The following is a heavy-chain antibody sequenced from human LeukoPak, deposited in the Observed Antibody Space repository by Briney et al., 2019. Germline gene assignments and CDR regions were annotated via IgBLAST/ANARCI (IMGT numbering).Heavy chain of an antibody. J-gene: IGHJ4*02. Sequence: SETLSLTCTVSGDSISTYYWSWIRQPPGKGLEWIGYIYYSGSSNYNPSLKSRVTISIDPSKNQFSLKMNSVTAADTAVYYCARGRSDFWSGFLDYWGQGTLVTVSS. D-gene: IGHD3-3*01. CDR2: IYYSGSS. CDR3: ARGRSDFWSGFLDY. CDR1: GDSISTYY. V-gene: IGHV4-59*01.